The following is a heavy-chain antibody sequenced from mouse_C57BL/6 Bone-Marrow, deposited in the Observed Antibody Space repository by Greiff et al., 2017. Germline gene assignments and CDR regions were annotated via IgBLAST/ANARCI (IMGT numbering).Heavy chain of an antibody. D-gene: IGHD1-1*01. CDR3: ARGVYYGSSYGWYFDV. V-gene: IGHV5-4*03. CDR1: GFTFSSYA. J-gene: IGHJ1*03. CDR2: ISDGGSYT. Sequence: EVKVVESGGGLVKPGGSLKLSCAASGFTFSSYAMSWVRQTPEKRLEWVATISDGGSYTYYPDNVKGRFTISRDNANNNLYLQMSHLKSEDTAMYYCARGVYYGSSYGWYFDVWGTGTTVTVSS.